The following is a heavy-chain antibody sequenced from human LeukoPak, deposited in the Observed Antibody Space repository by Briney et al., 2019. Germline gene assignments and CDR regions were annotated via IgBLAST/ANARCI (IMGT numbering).Heavy chain of an antibody. Sequence: AESLMFFTKGAGYRFTSYWNAWVRQMPGKGLESMGIIYPGDSDTSYSPSFQGQVTISADKSISTAYLQWSSLKASDTAMYYCAKGLGSSGSWYFDYSGEGTLVTVSS. CDR3: AKGLGSSGSWYFDY. J-gene: IGHJ4*02. D-gene: IGHD6-13*01. CDR2: IYPGDSDT. V-gene: IGHV5-51*01. CDR1: GYRFTSYW.